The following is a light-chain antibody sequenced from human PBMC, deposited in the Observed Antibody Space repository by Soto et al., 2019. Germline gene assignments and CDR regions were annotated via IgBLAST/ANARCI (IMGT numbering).Light chain of an antibody. CDR3: QKNNKCPRVT. CDR1: QTISND. CDR2: GAS. V-gene: IGKV3-15*01. J-gene: IGKJ4*01. Sequence: EVVMTQSPATVSVSPGEGVTLSCRASQTISNDLAWYQQKPGQAPRLLIYGASTRATGVPARFSGGGSGTVLTLTISSWKSEDFAFYYCQKNNKCPRVTCGGGTKGDIK.